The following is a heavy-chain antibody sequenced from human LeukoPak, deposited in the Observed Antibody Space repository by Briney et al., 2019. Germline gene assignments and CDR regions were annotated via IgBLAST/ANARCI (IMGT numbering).Heavy chain of an antibody. Sequence: GASVKVSCKASGYTFTGYYMHWVRQAPGQGLEWMGWINPNSGGTNYARKFQGRVTMTRDTSISTAYMELSRLRSDDTAVYYCARGKGRMDVWGQGTTVTVSS. CDR3: ARGKGRMDV. V-gene: IGHV1-2*02. CDR1: GYTFTGYY. CDR2: INPNSGGT. J-gene: IGHJ6*02.